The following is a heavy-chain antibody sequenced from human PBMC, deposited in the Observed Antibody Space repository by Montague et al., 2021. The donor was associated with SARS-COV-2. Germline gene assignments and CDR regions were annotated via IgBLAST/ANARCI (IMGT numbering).Heavy chain of an antibody. Sequence: SETLSLTCNVSGASISSYYWSWIRQPPGRGLEWIGYIYYTGTSRSNPSPQSRVTMSVDTSKNQFSLTVRSVTAADTAVHYCASLDRNWFDSWGQGTLVTVSS. CDR1: GASISSYY. V-gene: IGHV4-59*01. CDR2: IYYTGTS. D-gene: IGHD1-14*01. CDR3: ASLDRNWFDS. J-gene: IGHJ5*01.